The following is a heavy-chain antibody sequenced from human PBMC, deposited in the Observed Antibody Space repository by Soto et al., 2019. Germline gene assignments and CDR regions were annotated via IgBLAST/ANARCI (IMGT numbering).Heavy chain of an antibody. J-gene: IGHJ4*02. Sequence: GGSLRLSCAASGSTFSSYSMNWVRQAPGKGLEWVSYISSSSSTIYYADSVKGRFTISRDNAKNSLYLQMNSLRDEDTAVYYCASAPRMVRGVIIPNFDYWGQGTLVTVSS. D-gene: IGHD3-10*01. CDR1: GSTFSSYS. CDR3: ASAPRMVRGVIIPNFDY. V-gene: IGHV3-48*02. CDR2: ISSSSSTI.